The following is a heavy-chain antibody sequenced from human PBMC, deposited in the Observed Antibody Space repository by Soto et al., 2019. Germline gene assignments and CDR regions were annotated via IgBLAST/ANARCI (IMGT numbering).Heavy chain of an antibody. CDR1: GGNFKNYG. J-gene: IGHJ4*02. CDR3: AREIAALGFHF. V-gene: IGHV1-69*12. Sequence: QVQLVQSGAEVKKPGSSVRVSCKTSGGNFKNYGLSWVRQAPGRGLEWMGGIVPSFGMANYGQIFQGRVTITADESTDTVYMELSSLKYDDTAIYYFAREIAALGFHFWGQGTLVTVSS. D-gene: IGHD2-21*01. CDR2: IVPSFGMA.